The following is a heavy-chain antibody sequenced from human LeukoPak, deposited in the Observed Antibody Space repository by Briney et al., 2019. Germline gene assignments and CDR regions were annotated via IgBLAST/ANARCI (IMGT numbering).Heavy chain of an antibody. CDR1: GFTVSSNY. Sequence: PGGSLRLSCAASGFTVSSNYMSWVRQAPGKGLEWVSVIYSGGSTYYADSVKGRFTISRDNSKNTLYLQLNSLTAEDTAVYDCASPVAGPTAYYYGMDVWSQGTTVTVSS. V-gene: IGHV3-53*01. CDR3: ASPVAGPTAYYYGMDV. CDR2: IYSGGST. D-gene: IGHD6-19*01. J-gene: IGHJ6*02.